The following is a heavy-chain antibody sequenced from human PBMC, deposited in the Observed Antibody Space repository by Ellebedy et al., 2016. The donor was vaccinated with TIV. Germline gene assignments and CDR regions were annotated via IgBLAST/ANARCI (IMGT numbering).Heavy chain of an antibody. V-gene: IGHV3-7*01. CDR1: GFTFSSYW. CDR2: IKQDGSEK. J-gene: IGHJ6*02. D-gene: IGHD3-10*01. Sequence: GGSLRLXXAASGFTFSSYWISWVRQAPGKGLEWVANIKQDGSEKYYVDSVKGRFTISRDNAKNSLYLQMNGLRAEDTAVYYCARERMVRGVTYSAYHGMDVWGQGTTVTVSS. CDR3: ARERMVRGVTYSAYHGMDV.